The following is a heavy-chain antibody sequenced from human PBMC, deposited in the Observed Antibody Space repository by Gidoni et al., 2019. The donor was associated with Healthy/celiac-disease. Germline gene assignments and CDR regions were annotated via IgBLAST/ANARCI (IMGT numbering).Heavy chain of an antibody. CDR3: ARDPGYCSGGSCYFSGWFDP. Sequence: QVQLVQSGAEVKKPGSSVKVSCKASGGTFSSYAISWVRQAPGQGLEWMGGIIPIFGTANYAQKFQGRVTITADESTSTAYMELSSLRSEDTAVYYCARDPGYCSGGSCYFSGWFDPWGQGTLVTVSS. CDR1: GGTFSSYA. V-gene: IGHV1-69*01. J-gene: IGHJ5*02. D-gene: IGHD2-15*01. CDR2: IIPIFGTA.